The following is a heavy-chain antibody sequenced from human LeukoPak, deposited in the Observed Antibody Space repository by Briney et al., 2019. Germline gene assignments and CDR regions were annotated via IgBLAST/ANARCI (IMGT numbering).Heavy chain of an antibody. CDR1: GFTFSSYS. J-gene: IGHJ4*02. CDR3: ARDHKAAAGRDFDY. V-gene: IGHV3-48*02. D-gene: IGHD6-13*01. CDR2: ISSSSSAI. Sequence: GGSLRLSSAASGFTFSSYSMNWVRQAPGKGLEWVSYISSSSSAIYYADSVKGRFTISRDNAKNSLYLQMNGLRDEDTAVYYCARDHKAAAGRDFDYWGQGTLVTVSS.